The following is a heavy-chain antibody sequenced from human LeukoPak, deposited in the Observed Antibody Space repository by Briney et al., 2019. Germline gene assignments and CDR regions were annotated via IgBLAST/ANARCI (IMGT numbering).Heavy chain of an antibody. CDR1: GDSVSSNSAA. CDR3: ASSGGSYSHRGFDY. CDR2: TYYRSNWFN. V-gene: IGHV6-1*01. Sequence: SQTLSLTCAISGDSVSSNSAAWNWIWQSPSRGLEWLGRTYYRSNWFNDYAVSVKSRIIINPDTSKNHFSLQLNSVTPEDTAVYYCASSGGSYSHRGFDYWGQGTLVTVSS. D-gene: IGHD1-26*01. J-gene: IGHJ4*02.